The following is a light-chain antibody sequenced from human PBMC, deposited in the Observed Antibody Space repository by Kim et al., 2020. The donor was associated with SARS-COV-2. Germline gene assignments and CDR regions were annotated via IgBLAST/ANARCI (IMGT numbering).Light chain of an antibody. CDR1: QTITRY. Sequence: DIEMTQSPSSLSASVGDSVTITCRASQTITRYLNWYQQKPGKAPKLLIYAASNLQSGVPSRFSGSGSGTDFTLSISSLQAEDFETYYCQLSYDIPFYFGPGTKVD. J-gene: IGKJ3*01. V-gene: IGKV1-39*01. CDR3: QLSYDIPFY. CDR2: AAS.